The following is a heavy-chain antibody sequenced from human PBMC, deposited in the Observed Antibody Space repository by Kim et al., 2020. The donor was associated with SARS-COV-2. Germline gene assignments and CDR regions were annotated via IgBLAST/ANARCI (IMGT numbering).Heavy chain of an antibody. J-gene: IGHJ6*02. V-gene: IGHV4-59*01. Sequence: SETLSLTCTVSGGSIRTYYWSWIRQPPGKGLEWIGYIYYSGSTNYNPSLKSRVTISVDTSKKQFSLKLSSVTAADTAVYYCARMWGLSGYYYGMDVWGQGTTVTVSS. CDR3: ARMWGLSGYYYGMDV. CDR2: IYYSGST. CDR1: GGSIRTYY. D-gene: IGHD1-26*01.